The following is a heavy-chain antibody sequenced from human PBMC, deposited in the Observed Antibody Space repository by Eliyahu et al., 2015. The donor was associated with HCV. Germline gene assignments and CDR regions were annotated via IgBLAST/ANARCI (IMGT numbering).Heavy chain of an antibody. Sequence: QVQLQESGPGLVKPSETLSLTCTVPGCSISSYYWSWIRQPPGKGLEWIAYIYYSGSTNYNPSLKSRVSISVDTSKNQFSLKLSSVTAADTAFYYCASGGGGIAVAGTGGWFDPWGQGTLVTVSS. CDR1: GCSISSYY. V-gene: IGHV4-59*01. D-gene: IGHD6-19*01. CDR3: ASGGGGIAVAGTGGWFDP. J-gene: IGHJ5*02. CDR2: IYYSGST.